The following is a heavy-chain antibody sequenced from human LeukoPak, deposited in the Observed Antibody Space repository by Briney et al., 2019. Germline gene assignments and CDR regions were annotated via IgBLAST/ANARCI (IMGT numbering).Heavy chain of an antibody. CDR3: ATSLGLRYFDWLSGGFDY. V-gene: IGHV1-24*01. CDR1: GYTLTELS. D-gene: IGHD3-9*01. CDR2: FDPEDGET. Sequence: GASVKVSCKVSGYTLTELSMHWVRQAPGKGLEWMGGFDPEDGETIYAQKFQGRVTMTEDTPTDTAYMELSSLRSEDTAVYYCATSLGLRYFDWLSGGFDYWGQGTLVTVSS. J-gene: IGHJ4*02.